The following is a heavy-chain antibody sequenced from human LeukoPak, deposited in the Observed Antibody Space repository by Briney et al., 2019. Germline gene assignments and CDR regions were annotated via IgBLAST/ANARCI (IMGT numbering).Heavy chain of an antibody. Sequence: GGSLRLFCASSVFIFSRFAMRGVSQASGRGWVGVSAISGRGGSTYYADSVKGRFNISRDNSKNPLYLQMNSLRAEDTAVYYCAKDPNYDFWSGYYESDYWGQGTLVTVSS. V-gene: IGHV3-23*01. CDR1: VFIFSRFA. CDR2: ISGRGGST. D-gene: IGHD3-3*01. J-gene: IGHJ4*02. CDR3: AKDPNYDFWSGYYESDY.